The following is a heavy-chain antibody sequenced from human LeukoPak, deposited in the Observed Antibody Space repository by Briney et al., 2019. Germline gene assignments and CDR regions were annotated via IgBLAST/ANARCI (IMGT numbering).Heavy chain of an antibody. CDR1: GFTFSSYS. Sequence: GGSLRLSCAASGFTFSSYSMNWVRQAPGKGLEWVSSISSSSSYIYYADSVKGRFTISRDSAKNSLYLQMNSLRDEDTAVYFCARALDVSGSYYFDSWGQGTLVTVSS. D-gene: IGHD5-12*01. V-gene: IGHV3-21*01. CDR2: ISSSSSYI. J-gene: IGHJ4*02. CDR3: ARALDVSGSYYFDS.